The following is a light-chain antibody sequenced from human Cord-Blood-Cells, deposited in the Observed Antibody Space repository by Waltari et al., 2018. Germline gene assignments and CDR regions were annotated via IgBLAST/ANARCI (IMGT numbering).Light chain of an antibody. CDR3: QQSYCTMS. J-gene: IGKJ5*01. CDR1: QSLSSY. Sequence: DIQMTQPQYSLSASVGESITITCRESQSLSSYLNWYPRKPGKAPNLLIYAASSLQRGVPSWCSGSGSGTDFTLTIISLQPEDFATYYWQQSYCTMSVGQGARLEI. CDR2: AAS. V-gene: IGKV1-39*01.